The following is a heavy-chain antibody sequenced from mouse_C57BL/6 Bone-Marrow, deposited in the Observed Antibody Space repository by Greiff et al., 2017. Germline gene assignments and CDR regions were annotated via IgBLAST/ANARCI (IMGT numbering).Heavy chain of an antibody. V-gene: IGHV1-81*01. J-gene: IGHJ3*01. CDR3: AREGSRTGGAEDD. CDR2: IYPRSGNT. CDR1: GYTFTSYG. D-gene: IGHD1-1*01. Sequence: QVQLQQPGAELARPGASVKLSCKASGYTFTSYGISWVKQRTGQGLEWIGEIYPRSGNTYYNEKFKGKATLTADKSSSTAYMELRSLTSEDSAVYVGAREGSRTGGAEDDGGQGNMVTVSA.